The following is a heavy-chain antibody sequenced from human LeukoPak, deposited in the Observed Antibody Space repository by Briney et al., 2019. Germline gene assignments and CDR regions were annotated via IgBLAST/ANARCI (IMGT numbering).Heavy chain of an antibody. D-gene: IGHD2-15*01. J-gene: IGHJ2*01. CDR3: ASRYCSGGSCLYFHF. V-gene: IGHV5-51*01. Sequence: GESLKISCKGSGYSFTSYWIDWVRQMPGKGLEWMGIIYPGDSDTRYSPSFQGQVTISADKSISTAYLQWSSLKASDTAMYYCASRYCSGGSCLYFHFWGRGTLVTVSS. CDR2: IYPGDSDT. CDR1: GYSFTSYW.